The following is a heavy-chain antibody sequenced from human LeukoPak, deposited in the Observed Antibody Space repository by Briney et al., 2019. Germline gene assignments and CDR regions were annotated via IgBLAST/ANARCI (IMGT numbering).Heavy chain of an antibody. CDR3: ARGEYYYDGGY. Sequence: AGGSLRLSCAASGFTFSSYGMHWVRQAPGKGLEWVSYISSSGSTIYYADSVKGRFTISRDNAKNSLYLQMNSLRAEDTAVYYCARGEYYYDGGYWGQGTLVTVSS. CDR1: GFTFSSYG. D-gene: IGHD3-22*01. V-gene: IGHV3-48*04. CDR2: ISSSGSTI. J-gene: IGHJ4*02.